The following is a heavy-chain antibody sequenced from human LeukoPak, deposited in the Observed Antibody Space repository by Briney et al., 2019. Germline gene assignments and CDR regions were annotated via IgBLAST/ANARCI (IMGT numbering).Heavy chain of an antibody. J-gene: IGHJ6*02. CDR2: INWSGGRT. CDR3: ARDGGLYGVDV. CDR1: GFTFDDYG. Sequence: PGGSLRLSCAASGFTFDDYGMSWVRQAPGKGLEWVSGINWSGGRTGYADSVKGRLTISRDNAKNSLFLQMNSLRAEDTALYYCARDGGLYGVDVWGQGTTVTVSS. D-gene: IGHD3-16*01. V-gene: IGHV3-20*04.